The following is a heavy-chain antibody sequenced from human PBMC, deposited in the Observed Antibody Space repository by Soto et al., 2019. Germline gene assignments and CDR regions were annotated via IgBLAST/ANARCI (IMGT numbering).Heavy chain of an antibody. J-gene: IGHJ6*02. CDR2: INPNSGGT. D-gene: IGHD3-10*01. CDR3: ARDRGAAMADGMDV. CDR1: GYTFTGYY. V-gene: IGHV1-2*04. Sequence: ASVKVSCKASGYTFTGYYMHWVRQAPGQGLEWMGWINPNSGGTNYAQKFQGWVTMTRDTSISTAYMELSRLRSDDTAVYYCARDRGAAMADGMDVWGQGTTVTVSS.